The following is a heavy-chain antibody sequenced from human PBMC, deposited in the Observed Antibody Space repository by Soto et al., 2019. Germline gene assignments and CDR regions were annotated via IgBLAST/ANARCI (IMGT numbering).Heavy chain of an antibody. CDR1: GGSISGYY. J-gene: IGHJ4*02. V-gene: IGHV4-59*08. CDR3: ARRRYADWAFDF. CDR2: IHYSGST. D-gene: IGHD3-9*01. Sequence: QVQLQESGPGLVKPSETLSLSCLVSGGSISGYYGSWVRQPPGKGLEWIGYIHYSGSTTYNSSLKGRVTKSVDTSKNQFSLKLSSVTAADTAVYYCARRRYADWAFDFWGQGILVTVSS.